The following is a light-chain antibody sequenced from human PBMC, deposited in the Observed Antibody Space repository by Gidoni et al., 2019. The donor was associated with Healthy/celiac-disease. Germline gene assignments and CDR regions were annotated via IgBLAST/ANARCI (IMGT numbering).Light chain of an antibody. CDR2: MGS. CDR3: LQGSHWPPT. CDR1: QSLVYSDGNTD. V-gene: IGKV2-30*01. Sequence: VVMTQYPLCLPVTLGQPASISGRSSQSLVYSDGNTDLNWYQQSPGQAPRRLIYMGSNRDSGVPYRFSGSGSGTDFTLKISRVEAEDFGVYYCLQGSHWPPTFGQXTKVEIK. J-gene: IGKJ1*01.